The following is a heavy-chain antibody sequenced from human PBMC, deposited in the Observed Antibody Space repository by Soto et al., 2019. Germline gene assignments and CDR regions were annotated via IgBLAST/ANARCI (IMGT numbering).Heavy chain of an antibody. V-gene: IGHV1-3*01. J-gene: IGHJ3*02. Sequence: ASVKVSCKASGYTFTSYAMHWVRQAPGQRLEWMGWINAGNGNTKYSQKFQGRVTITRDTSASTAYMELSSLRSEDTAVYYCARNRGMSGFPRAFDIWGQGTMVTVSS. D-gene: IGHD5-12*01. CDR2: INAGNGNT. CDR3: ARNRGMSGFPRAFDI. CDR1: GYTFTSYA.